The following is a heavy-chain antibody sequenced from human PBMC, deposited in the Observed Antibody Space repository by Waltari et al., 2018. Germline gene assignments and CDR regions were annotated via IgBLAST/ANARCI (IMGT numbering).Heavy chain of an antibody. D-gene: IGHD4-17*01. J-gene: IGHJ4*02. CDR3: ATTTWGGVNDY. Sequence: EVQLVESGGGLVQPGGSLRLSCVASGFTFSSRWMSWVRQAPGKGLEWVTNIRQDGSERYYVGSLKGRFTVSRDNAQNSLYLQMNSLSAEDTAMYYCATTTWGGVNDYWGQGTLVTVSS. CDR2: IRQDGSER. V-gene: IGHV3-7*01. CDR1: GFTFSSRW.